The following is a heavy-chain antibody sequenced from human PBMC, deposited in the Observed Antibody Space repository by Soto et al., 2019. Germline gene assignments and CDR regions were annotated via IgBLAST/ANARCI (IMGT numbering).Heavy chain of an antibody. CDR1: GFTFDDYA. CDR3: AKAIGYSSSWGYFDY. CDR2: ISWNSGSI. V-gene: IGHV3-9*01. J-gene: IGHJ4*02. Sequence: GGSLRLSCAASGFTFDDYAMHWGRQAPGKGLEWVSGISWNSGSIGYADSVKGRFTISRDNAKNSLYLQMNSLRAEDTALYYCAKAIGYSSSWGYFDYWGQGTLVTVPQ. D-gene: IGHD6-13*01.